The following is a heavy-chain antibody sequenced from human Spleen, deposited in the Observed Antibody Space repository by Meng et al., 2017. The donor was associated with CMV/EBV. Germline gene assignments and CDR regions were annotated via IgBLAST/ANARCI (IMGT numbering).Heavy chain of an antibody. CDR1: GGSISSGDYY. D-gene: IGHD1-1*01. CDR2: IYYSGST. CDR3: ARVYQVELRWFDP. Sequence: SETLSLTCTVSGGSISSGDYYWSWIRQPPGKGLEWIGYIYYSGSTYYNPSLKSRVTISVDTSKNQFSLKLSSVTAADTAVYYCARVYQVELRWFDPWGQGTLVTVSS. J-gene: IGHJ5*02. V-gene: IGHV4-30-4*08.